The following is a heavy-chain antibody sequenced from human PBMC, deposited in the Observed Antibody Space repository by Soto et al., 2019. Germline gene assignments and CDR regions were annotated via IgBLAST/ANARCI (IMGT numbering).Heavy chain of an antibody. D-gene: IGHD6-13*01. J-gene: IGHJ3*02. CDR2: INSDGSST. Sequence: PGGSLRLSCAASGFTFSSYWMHWVRQAPGKGLVWVSRINSDGSSTSYADSVKGRFTISRDNAKNTLYLQMNSLRAEDTAVYYCVKQQLARAAFDIWGQGTMVTVSS. CDR1: GFTFSSYW. V-gene: IGHV3-74*01. CDR3: VKQQLARAAFDI.